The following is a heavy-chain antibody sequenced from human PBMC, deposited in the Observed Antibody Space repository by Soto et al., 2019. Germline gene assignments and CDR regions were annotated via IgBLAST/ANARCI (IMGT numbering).Heavy chain of an antibody. CDR3: ARGLEYDSSGYNWFDP. Sequence: NPSETLSLTCTVSGGSISSGGYYWSWIRQPPGKGLEWIGYIYYSGSTYYNPSLKSRVTISVDTSKNQFSLKLSSVTAADTAVYYCARGLEYDSSGYNWFDPWGQGTLVTVSS. D-gene: IGHD3-22*01. V-gene: IGHV4-30-4*01. CDR2: IYYSGST. J-gene: IGHJ5*02. CDR1: GGSISSGGYY.